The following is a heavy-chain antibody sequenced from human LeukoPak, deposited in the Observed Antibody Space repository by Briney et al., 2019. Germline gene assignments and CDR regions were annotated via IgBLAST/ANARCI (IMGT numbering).Heavy chain of an antibody. CDR2: IYYSGST. CDR3: ARADGYCSGGSRYPRAFDI. D-gene: IGHD2-15*01. CDR1: GGSISSYY. Sequence: SETLSLTCTVSGGSISSYYWSWIRQPPGKGLEWIGYIYYSGSTNYNPSLKSRVTISVDTSKNQFSLKLSSVTAADTAVHYCARADGYCSGGSRYPRAFDIWGQGAMVTVSS. J-gene: IGHJ3*02. V-gene: IGHV4-59*01.